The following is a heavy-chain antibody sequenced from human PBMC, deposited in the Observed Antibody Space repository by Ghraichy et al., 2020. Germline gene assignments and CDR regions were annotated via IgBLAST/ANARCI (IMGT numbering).Heavy chain of an antibody. V-gene: IGHV3-53*01. CDR2: IYSGGNT. CDR1: GFIVSSNY. Sequence: GGSLRLSCAASGFIVSSNYMSWVRQAPGKGLEWVSVIYSGGNTYCADSVKGRFTISRDNSKNTLYLQMNSLRAEDTAVYYCARAHERSYYYGMDVWGQGTTVTVSS. J-gene: IGHJ6*02. CDR3: ARAHERSYYYGMDV.